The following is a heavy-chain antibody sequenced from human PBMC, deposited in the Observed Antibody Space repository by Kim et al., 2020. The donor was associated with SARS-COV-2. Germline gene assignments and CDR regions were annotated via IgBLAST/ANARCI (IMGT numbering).Heavy chain of an antibody. Sequence: GGSLRLSCAASGFTFSDYYMSWIRQAPGKGLEWVSYISSSGSTIYYADSVKGRFTISRDNAKNSLYLQMNSLRAEDTAVYYCARVLWYCSGGSCYSWYFDLWGRCTLVTVSS. CDR3: ARVLWYCSGGSCYSWYFDL. CDR2: ISSSGSTI. D-gene: IGHD2-15*01. J-gene: IGHJ2*01. CDR1: GFTFSDYY. V-gene: IGHV3-11*01.